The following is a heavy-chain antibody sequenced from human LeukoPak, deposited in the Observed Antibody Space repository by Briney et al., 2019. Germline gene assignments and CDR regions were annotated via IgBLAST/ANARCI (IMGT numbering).Heavy chain of an antibody. V-gene: IGHV3-30*01. CDR3: ARDRYAPAKYDFDY. Sequence: GGSLRLSCAASGFTFNAYAMHWVSHAPGKGLEWVAVVANDGRDKQYADSMKGRFSIYRDNSENMLYLQMNTLIAEDTAVYYCARDRYAPAKYDFDYWGQGTLVTVSS. J-gene: IGHJ4*02. D-gene: IGHD2-15*01. CDR2: VANDGRDK. CDR1: GFTFNAYA.